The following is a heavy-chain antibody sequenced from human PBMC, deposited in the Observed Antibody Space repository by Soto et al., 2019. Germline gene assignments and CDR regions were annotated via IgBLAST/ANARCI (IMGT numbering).Heavy chain of an antibody. CDR1: GYTFTSYY. V-gene: IGHV1-46*01. D-gene: IGHD3-22*01. Sequence: ASVKVSCKASGYTFTSYYMHWVRQAPGQGLEWMGIINPSGGSTSYAQKFQGRVTMTRDTSTSTVYMELSSLRSEDTAVYYCAREADDTPYYYDSSGYPDYWGQGTLVTVSS. J-gene: IGHJ4*02. CDR3: AREADDTPYYYDSSGYPDY. CDR2: INPSGGST.